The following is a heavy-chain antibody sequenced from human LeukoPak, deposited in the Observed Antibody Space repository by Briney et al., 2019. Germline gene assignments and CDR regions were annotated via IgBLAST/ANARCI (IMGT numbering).Heavy chain of an antibody. J-gene: IGHJ4*02. CDR3: ARAPVEMATSYYFDY. Sequence: ASVKVSCKASGYTFTSYGISWVRQAPGQGLEWMGWISAYNGNTNYAQKLQGRVTMTRDTSISTAYMELSRLRSDDTAVYYCARAPVEMATSYYFDYWGQGTLVTVSS. CDR2: ISAYNGNT. D-gene: IGHD5-24*01. V-gene: IGHV1-18*01. CDR1: GYTFTSYG.